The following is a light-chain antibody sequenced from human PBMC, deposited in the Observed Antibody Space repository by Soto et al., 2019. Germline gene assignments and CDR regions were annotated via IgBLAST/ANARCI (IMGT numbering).Light chain of an antibody. V-gene: IGLV3-1*01. CDR3: QAWDSSTYVV. J-gene: IGLJ2*01. Sequence: SYELTQPPSVSVSPGRTASITCSGDKLGNKYACWYQQKPGQSPVLVIYQDDKRPSGIPERFSGSNSGNTATLTISGTQAMDEADYYCQAWDSSTYVVFGGGTKLTVL. CDR1: KLGNKY. CDR2: QDD.